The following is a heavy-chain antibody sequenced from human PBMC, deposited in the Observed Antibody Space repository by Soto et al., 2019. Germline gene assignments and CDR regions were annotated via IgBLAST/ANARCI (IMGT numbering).Heavy chain of an antibody. CDR2: ISGSGGST. CDR1: GFTFSSYA. D-gene: IGHD3-22*01. V-gene: IGHV3-23*01. CDR3: AKVDYDSSGYYPEPNYYFDY. J-gene: IGHJ4*02. Sequence: GSLRLSCAASGFTFSSYAMSWVRQAPGKGLEWVSAISGSGGSTYYADSEKGRFTISRDNSKNTLYLQMNSLRAEDTAVYYCAKVDYDSSGYYPEPNYYFDYWGQGTLVTVSS.